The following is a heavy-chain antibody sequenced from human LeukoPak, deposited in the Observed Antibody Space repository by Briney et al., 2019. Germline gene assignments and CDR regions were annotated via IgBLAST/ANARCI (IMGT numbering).Heavy chain of an antibody. V-gene: IGHV1-2*02. CDR2: INPNSGGT. J-gene: IGHJ4*02. Sequence: ASVKVSCKASGYTFTGYYMHWVRQAPGQGLEWMGWINPNSGGTNYAQKFQGRVTMTRDTSISTAYMELSRLRPDDTAVYYCARDLGYYDSSGGGYWGQGTLVTVSS. D-gene: IGHD3-22*01. CDR3: ARDLGYYDSSGGGY. CDR1: GYTFTGYY.